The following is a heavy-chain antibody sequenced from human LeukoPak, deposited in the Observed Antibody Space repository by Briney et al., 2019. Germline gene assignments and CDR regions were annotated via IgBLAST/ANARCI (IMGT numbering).Heavy chain of an antibody. CDR1: GGSFSNYY. J-gene: IGHJ6*03. CDR2: INGSGRT. V-gene: IGHV4-34*01. CDR3: ARRWNYGRNYYIDV. Sequence: SETLSLTCAVYGGSFSNYYWSWIRQPPGKGLEWIGEINGSGRTNYNPSLMSRVTVSVDTSKNQFSLRLTSVTATDTAVYYCARRWNYGRNYYIDVWGNGATVSVSS. D-gene: IGHD1-7*01.